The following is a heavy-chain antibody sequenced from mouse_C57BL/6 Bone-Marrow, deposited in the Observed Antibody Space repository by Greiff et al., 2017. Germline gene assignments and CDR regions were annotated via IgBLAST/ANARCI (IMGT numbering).Heavy chain of an antibody. Sequence: QVQLKESGAELVKPGASVKLSCKASGYTFTSYWMHWVKQRPGRGLEWIGRIDPNSGGTKYNEKFKSKATLTVDKPSRTAYMQLSSLTSEDSAVYYCAREKGYDYYFDYWGQGTTLTVSS. CDR2: IDPNSGGT. J-gene: IGHJ2*01. V-gene: IGHV1-72*01. CDR3: AREKGYDYYFDY. CDR1: GYTFTSYW. D-gene: IGHD2-4*01.